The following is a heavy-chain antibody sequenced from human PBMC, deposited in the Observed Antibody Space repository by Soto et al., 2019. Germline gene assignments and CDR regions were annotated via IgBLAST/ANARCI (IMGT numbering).Heavy chain of an antibody. Sequence: EEQLVEPGGGSVQPGGSLRLSCAASRFTFSSYWMYWVRQAPGKGLVWVSRINSDGSSTRYADSVKGRFSISRDNSKSTVYLQMNTLRAEDTAVYYCARRREGYYYGLDVWGQGTTVTVSS. CDR1: RFTFSSYW. J-gene: IGHJ6*02. CDR2: INSDGSST. D-gene: IGHD1-26*01. CDR3: ARRREGYYYGLDV. V-gene: IGHV3-74*01.